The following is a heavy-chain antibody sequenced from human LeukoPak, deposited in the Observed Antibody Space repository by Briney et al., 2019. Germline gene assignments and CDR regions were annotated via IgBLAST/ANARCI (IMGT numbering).Heavy chain of an antibody. D-gene: IGHD3-10*01. Sequence: GGSLRLSCVASGFTFSSYAMSWVRQAAGKGLEWVSSTSSSGETTYYADSVKGRFTISRDNSRNTLYLQMNSLRAEDTAVYYCAKNYYGSGSSSLDYWGQGTLVTVSS. CDR2: TSSSGETT. J-gene: IGHJ4*02. V-gene: IGHV3-23*01. CDR3: AKNYYGSGSSSLDY. CDR1: GFTFSSYA.